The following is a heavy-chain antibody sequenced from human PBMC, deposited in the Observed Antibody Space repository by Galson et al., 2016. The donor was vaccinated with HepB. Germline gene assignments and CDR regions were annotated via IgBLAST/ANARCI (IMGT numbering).Heavy chain of an antibody. CDR1: GYTFTTYD. D-gene: IGHD2-21*01. J-gene: IGHJ6*02. Sequence: SVKVSCKASGYTFTTYDIHWVRQAPGQGLEWLGWMNPSSAITGYAQKFQGRVTMTRDTSINTAYMELTNLRSEDTAVYYCARAPKQKVNYNHCLDAWGQGTPVTVSS. CDR3: ARAPKQKVNYNHCLDA. V-gene: IGHV1-8*01. CDR2: MNPSSAIT.